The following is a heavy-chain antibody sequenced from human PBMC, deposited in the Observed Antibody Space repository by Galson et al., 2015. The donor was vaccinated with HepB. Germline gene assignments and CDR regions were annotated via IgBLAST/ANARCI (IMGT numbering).Heavy chain of an antibody. CDR2: IWFDGSEM. J-gene: IGHJ4*02. V-gene: IGHV3-33*08. D-gene: IGHD1-26*01. CDR3: ARTYYSGSYFLPPNY. Sequence: SLRLSCAASGFPFSDYAMHWVRQAPGKGLEWVAVIWFDGSEMFYGDFVKGRSTISRDNSKKTLYLQVNSLRAEDTAVYYCARTYYSGSYFLPPNYWGQGTLVTVSS. CDR1: GFPFSDYA.